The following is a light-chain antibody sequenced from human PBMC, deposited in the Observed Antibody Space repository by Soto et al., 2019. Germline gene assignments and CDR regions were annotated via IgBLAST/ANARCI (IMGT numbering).Light chain of an antibody. J-gene: IGKJ1*01. CDR2: DAS. V-gene: IGKV3-11*01. Sequence: EIVLTHSPANLALSPGETATLSCRASQSVSSYLAWYPQKPGQVPRLLIYDASNRATGIPARFSGSGSGTDFTLTISSLEPEDFALDYGQQRSNWPRTFGQGTKVDIK. CDR1: QSVSSY. CDR3: QQRSNWPRT.